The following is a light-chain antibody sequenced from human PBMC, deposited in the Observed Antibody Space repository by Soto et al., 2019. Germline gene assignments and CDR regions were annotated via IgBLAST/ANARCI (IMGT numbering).Light chain of an antibody. J-gene: IGKJ1*01. Sequence: DIQMTQSPSTLSASVGDRVTITCRASQSISTWLAWYQQKPGKAPKLLIYDASYLERGVPSRCSGSGSGTEFTLTISDLQPDDLATYYCQQYNSFWTFGQGTKVEI. V-gene: IGKV1-5*01. CDR3: QQYNSFWT. CDR1: QSISTW. CDR2: DAS.